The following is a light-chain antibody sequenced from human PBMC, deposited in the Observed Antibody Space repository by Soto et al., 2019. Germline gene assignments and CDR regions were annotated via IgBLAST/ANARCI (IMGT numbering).Light chain of an antibody. CDR3: SSYATSSGVV. CDR2: DVR. J-gene: IGLJ2*01. Sequence: QSALTQPASVSGSPGQSITISCTGTSSDVGGYNYVSWYQHHPGKAPKLMIYDVRIRPSGVSNRFAGSKSGNTASLTISGLQAEDEADYYCSSYATSSGVVFGRGTKVTVL. CDR1: SSDVGGYNY. V-gene: IGLV2-14*03.